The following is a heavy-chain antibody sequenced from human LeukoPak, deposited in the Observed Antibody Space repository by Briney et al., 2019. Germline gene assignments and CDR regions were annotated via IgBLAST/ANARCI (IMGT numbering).Heavy chain of an antibody. D-gene: IGHD6-6*01. Sequence: SETLSLTCTVSGGSISSYYWSWIRQPAGKGLEWIGRIYTSGSTNYNPSLKSRVTMSVDTSKNQFSLKLSSVTAADTAVYYCARDQLVRGSGWFDPWGQGTLVTVSS. V-gene: IGHV4-4*07. CDR1: GGSISSYY. CDR3: ARDQLVRGSGWFDP. J-gene: IGHJ5*02. CDR2: IYTSGST.